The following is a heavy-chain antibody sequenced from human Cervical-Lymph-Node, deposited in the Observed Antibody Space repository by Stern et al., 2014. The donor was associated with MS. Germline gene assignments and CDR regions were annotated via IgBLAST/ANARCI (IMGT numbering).Heavy chain of an antibody. Sequence: EVQLVESGGGLVQPGGSLRLSCAASGFTFSAYAMRWVRQAPGKGLEWVSSIVGRADNTYYADSVKGLFTISRDNSRNTLYLHMNSLRGEDTAVYYCARDHYDILTGYSEGNYWGQGTLVTVSS. CDR1: GFTFSAYA. V-gene: IGHV3-23*04. CDR3: ARDHYDILTGYSEGNY. J-gene: IGHJ4*02. CDR2: IVGRADNT. D-gene: IGHD3-9*01.